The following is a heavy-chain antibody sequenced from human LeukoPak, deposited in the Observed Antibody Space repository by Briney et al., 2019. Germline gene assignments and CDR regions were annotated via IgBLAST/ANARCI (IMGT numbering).Heavy chain of an antibody. CDR1: GDSISRGYY. D-gene: IGHD3-10*01. CDR2: IYHTGST. J-gene: IGHJ4*02. V-gene: IGHV4-38-2*01. CDR3: ARAGWIITSGIDY. Sequence: SETLSLACGVSGDSISRGYYWAWIRQPPGKELEWIGTIYHTGSTYYTPSLGSRVTISVDTSKNEFSLNLNSVTAADTAVYYCARAGWIITSGIDYWGQGALVTVSS.